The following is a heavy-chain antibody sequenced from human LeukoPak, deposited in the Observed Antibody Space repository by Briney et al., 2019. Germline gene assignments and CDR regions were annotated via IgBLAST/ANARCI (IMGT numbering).Heavy chain of an antibody. CDR2: INWNGGST. Sequence: SGGSLRLSCAASGFTFSSYAMSWVRQAPGKGLEWVSGINWNGGSTGYADSVKGRFTISRDNAKNSLYLQMNSLRAEDTALYYCAREPGSYAGMDVWGKGTTVTVSS. D-gene: IGHD2-8*01. V-gene: IGHV3-20*04. J-gene: IGHJ6*03. CDR3: AREPGSYAGMDV. CDR1: GFTFSSYA.